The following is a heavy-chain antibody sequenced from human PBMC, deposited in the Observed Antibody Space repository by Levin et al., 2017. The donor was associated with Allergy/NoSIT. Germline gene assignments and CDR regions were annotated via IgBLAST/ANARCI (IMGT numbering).Heavy chain of an antibody. CDR1: GFTISEYA. Sequence: GGSLRLSCAVSGFTISEYAMAWVRQAPGKGLEWVSVITGGGFNTYYGDSVKGRFTVSRDDSKDTLYLELNSLGGKDTAVYYCAKKQGGTSGFSFDVWGQGTMVTVSS. V-gene: IGHV3-23*01. J-gene: IGHJ3*01. CDR3: AKKQGGTSGFSFDV. CDR2: ITGGGFNT. D-gene: IGHD1/OR15-1a*01.